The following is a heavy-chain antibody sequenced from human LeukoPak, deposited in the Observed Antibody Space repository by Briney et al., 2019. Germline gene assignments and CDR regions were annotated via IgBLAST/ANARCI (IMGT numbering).Heavy chain of an antibody. Sequence: SETLSLTCTVSGGSISGGGYCWIWIRQHPGKGLEWIGYIFYSGSTYYNPSLKSRVIISVDTSKNQFSLKLNSVTAADTAVYYRYRVLTLTVFDYWGQGTLVTVSS. D-gene: IGHD2-8*01. CDR2: IFYSGST. V-gene: IGHV4-31*03. CDR1: GGSISGGGYC. J-gene: IGHJ4*02. CDR3: YRVLTLTVFDY.